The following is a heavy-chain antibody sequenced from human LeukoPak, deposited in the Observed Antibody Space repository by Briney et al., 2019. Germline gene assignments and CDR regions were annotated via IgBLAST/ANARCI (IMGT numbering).Heavy chain of an antibody. CDR3: ARGVYLTYYYDSSGYYGY. J-gene: IGHJ4*02. CDR2: IYSGGST. V-gene: IGHV3-53*01. D-gene: IGHD3-22*01. CDR1: GFTVSSNY. Sequence: GGSLRLSCAASGFTVSSNYMSWVRQAPGKGLEWVSVIYSGGSTYYADSVKGRFTISRDNSKNTLYLQMNSLRAEDTAVYYCARGVYLTYYYDSSGYYGYWGQGTLVTVSP.